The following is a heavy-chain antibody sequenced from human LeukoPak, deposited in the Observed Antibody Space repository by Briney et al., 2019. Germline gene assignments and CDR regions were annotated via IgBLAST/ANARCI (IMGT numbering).Heavy chain of an antibody. CDR1: GFTFSSYA. V-gene: IGHV3-23*01. Sequence: GGSLRLSCAASGFTFSSYAMTWVRQAPGKGLEWVSAISAGGGSTYYADSVKGRFTISRDNSKNTLYLQLNSLRAEDTAVYYCARVKGYYYDSSFQGFDYWGQGTLVTVSS. D-gene: IGHD3-22*01. CDR2: ISAGGGST. J-gene: IGHJ4*02. CDR3: ARVKGYYYDSSFQGFDY.